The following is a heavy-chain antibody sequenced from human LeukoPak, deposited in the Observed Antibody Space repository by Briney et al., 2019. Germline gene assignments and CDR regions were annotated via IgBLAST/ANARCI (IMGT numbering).Heavy chain of an antibody. D-gene: IGHD3-22*01. V-gene: IGHV1-69*05. CDR2: IIPIFGTA. Sequence: TVTVSCTASGYTFTSYGISWVRQAPGQGLEWMGGIIPIFGTANYAQKFQGRVTITTDESTSTAYMELSSLRSEDTAVYYCAGYDSSGYYGFDPWGQGTLVTVSS. J-gene: IGHJ5*02. CDR1: GYTFTSYG. CDR3: AGYDSSGYYGFDP.